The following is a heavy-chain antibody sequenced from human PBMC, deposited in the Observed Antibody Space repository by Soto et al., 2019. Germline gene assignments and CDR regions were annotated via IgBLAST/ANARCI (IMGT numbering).Heavy chain of an antibody. CDR1: GGSISSSNW. V-gene: IGHV4-4*02. J-gene: IGHJ4*02. D-gene: IGHD6-19*01. Sequence: QVQLQESGPGLVKPSGTLSLTCAVSGGSISSSNWWSWVRQPPGKGLEWIGEIYHSGSTNYNPSLTRRVTISVDKPKNQFSLKLSSVTAADTAVYYCARVAVAGTRFDYWGQGTLVTVSS. CDR2: IYHSGST. CDR3: ARVAVAGTRFDY.